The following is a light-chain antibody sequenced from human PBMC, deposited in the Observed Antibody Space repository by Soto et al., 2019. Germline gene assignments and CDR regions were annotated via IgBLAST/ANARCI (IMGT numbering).Light chain of an antibody. CDR2: EVS. J-gene: IGLJ2*01. V-gene: IGLV2-23*02. Sequence: QSALTQPASVSGSPGQSITISCTGARGNIGNYKFVSWYQQHPGQAPKLILYEVSKRPSEISIRFSGSKSDNTASLTISGLQAEDEAVYYCCSYASSSTLVFGGGTKLTVL. CDR3: CSYASSSTLV. CDR1: RGNIGNYKF.